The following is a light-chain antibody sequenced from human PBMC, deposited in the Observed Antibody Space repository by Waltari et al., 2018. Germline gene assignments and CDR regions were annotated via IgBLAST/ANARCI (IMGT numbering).Light chain of an antibody. CDR1: QSLLFSSNNENY. Sequence: DIVMTQSPDSLAVSLGERATINCKSSQSLLFSSNNENYLAWYQQKTGQPPKLLISWASTRESGLPDRFTGSGSGTDFTLTISSLQAEDEAVYFCHQYLSTPWTFGQGTKVEIK. CDR3: HQYLSTPWT. CDR2: WAS. V-gene: IGKV4-1*01. J-gene: IGKJ1*01.